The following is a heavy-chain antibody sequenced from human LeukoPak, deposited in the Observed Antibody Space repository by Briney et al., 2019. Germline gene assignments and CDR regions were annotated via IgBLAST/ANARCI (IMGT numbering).Heavy chain of an antibody. D-gene: IGHD2-15*01. CDR2: IIPIFGTA. J-gene: IGHJ6*02. CDR1: GGTSSSYA. Sequence: SVKVSCKASGGTSSSYAISWVRQAPGQGLEWMGGIIPIFGTANYAQKFQGRVTITADESTSTAYMELSSLRSEDTAVYYCARGYCSGGSCYSPESYYYYGMDVWGQGTTVTVSS. V-gene: IGHV1-69*13. CDR3: ARGYCSGGSCYSPESYYYYGMDV.